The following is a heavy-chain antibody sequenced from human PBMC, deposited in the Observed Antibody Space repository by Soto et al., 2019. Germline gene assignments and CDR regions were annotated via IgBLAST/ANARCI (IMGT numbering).Heavy chain of an antibody. V-gene: IGHV1-2*02. CDR3: VCIQYSISPPLDY. D-gene: IGHD6-6*01. CDR1: GYTFTSYG. J-gene: IGHJ4*02. Sequence: GASVKVSCKASGYTFTSYGISWVRQAPGQGLEWMGWINLNSGTPKYAQEFQGRVTMTRDTSISTAYMELSSMRSDDTAAYYCVCIQYSISPPLDYWGQGTLVTVSS. CDR2: INLNSGTP.